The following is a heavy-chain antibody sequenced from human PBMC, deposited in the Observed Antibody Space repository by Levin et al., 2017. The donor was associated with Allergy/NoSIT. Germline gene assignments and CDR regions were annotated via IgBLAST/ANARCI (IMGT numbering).Heavy chain of an antibody. CDR3: AREAGGWWFDF. CDR2: ISTSGTII. CDR1: GFTFSNYE. D-gene: IGHD3-10*01. Sequence: SCAASGFTFSNYEMNWVRQAPGKGLEWVSYISTSGTIIHYADSVKGRFTISRDNAKNSLYLQMNSLSPEDVGVYYCAREAGGWWFDFWGQGTPVTVSS. V-gene: IGHV3-48*03. J-gene: IGHJ4*02.